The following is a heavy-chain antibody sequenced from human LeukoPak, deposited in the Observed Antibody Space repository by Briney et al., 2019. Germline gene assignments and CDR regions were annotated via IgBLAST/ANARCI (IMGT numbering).Heavy chain of an antibody. J-gene: IGHJ4*02. CDR2: IRYDGSNK. V-gene: IGHV3-30*02. CDR1: GFTFSSYG. CDR3: ANSAVVVAATLDY. Sequence: GGSLRLSXAASGFTFSSYGMHWVRQAPGKGLEWVAFIRYDGSNKYYADSVKGRFTISRDNSKNTLYLQMNSLRAEDTAVYYCANSAVVVAATLDYWGQGTLVTVSS. D-gene: IGHD2-15*01.